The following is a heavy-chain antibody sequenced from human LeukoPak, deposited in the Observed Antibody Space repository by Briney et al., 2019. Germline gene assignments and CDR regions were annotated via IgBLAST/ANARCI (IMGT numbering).Heavy chain of an antibody. D-gene: IGHD2-2*01. CDR1: GYTFTSYD. Sequence: ASVKVSCKASGYTFTSYDINWVRQATGQGLEWMGWMNPNSGNTGYAQKFQGRVTITRNTSISTAYMELSSLRSEDTAVYYCARVVPAATSDHGEIDYWGQGTLVTVSS. CDR3: ARVVPAATSDHGEIDY. V-gene: IGHV1-8*03. J-gene: IGHJ4*02. CDR2: MNPNSGNT.